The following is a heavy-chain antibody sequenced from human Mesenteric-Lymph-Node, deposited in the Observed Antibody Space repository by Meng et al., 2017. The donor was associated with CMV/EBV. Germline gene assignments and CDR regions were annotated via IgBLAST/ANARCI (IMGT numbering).Heavy chain of an antibody. CDR2: INSDGSST. V-gene: IGHV3-74*01. J-gene: IGHJ4*02. CDR3: ARANLDYDFWGGYSDPSVQGFDY. Sequence: GGSLRLSCAASGFTFSSYWMHWVRQAPGKGLVWVSRINSDGSSTSDADSAKGRFIISRDNAKKTLYMQMNGLRAEDTAVYYCARANLDYDFWGGYSDPSVQGFDYWGQGTLVTVSS. CDR1: GFTFSSYW. D-gene: IGHD3-3*01.